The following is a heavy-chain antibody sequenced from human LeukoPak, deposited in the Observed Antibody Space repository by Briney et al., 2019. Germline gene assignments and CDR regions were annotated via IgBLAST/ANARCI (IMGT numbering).Heavy chain of an antibody. J-gene: IGHJ4*02. D-gene: IGHD1-26*01. CDR3: ARWDNEEGSIDY. CDR1: GDSVPTNCAA. Sequence: SQTLSLTCDISGDSVPTNCAAWNWIRQSPSRGLEWLGRTYYKSQWYNDYAVSVKSRIIINPDTSKNQISLQLNSVTPEDTAVYYCARWDNEEGSIDYRGLGTLVTVSS. CDR2: TYYKSQWYN. V-gene: IGHV6-1*01.